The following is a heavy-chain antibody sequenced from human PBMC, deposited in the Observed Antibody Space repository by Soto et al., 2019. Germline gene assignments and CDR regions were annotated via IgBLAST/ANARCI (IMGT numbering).Heavy chain of an antibody. J-gene: IGHJ6*02. CDR2: IYYSGST. Sequence: PSETLSLTCTVSGGSISSGDYYWIWIRHPPGKGLEWIGYIYYSGSTYYNPSLKSRVTISVDTSKNQFSLKLSSVTAADTAVYYCARGPFLSRYYYYYYGMDVWGQGTTVTVSS. CDR3: ARGPFLSRYYYYYYGMDV. D-gene: IGHD3-3*02. CDR1: GGSISSGDYY. V-gene: IGHV4-30-4*01.